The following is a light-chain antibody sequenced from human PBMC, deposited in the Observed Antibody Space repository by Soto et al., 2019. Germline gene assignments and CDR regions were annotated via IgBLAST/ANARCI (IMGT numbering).Light chain of an antibody. CDR2: GAS. Sequence: EILLTQSPDTLSLSPGERATLSCRASQSVSSSYLAWYQQRPGQAPRLLIYGASSRATGIPDRFSGSGSGTDFTLTITRLEPEEFAVYYCQQYNSSPRTFGQGTKLEIK. V-gene: IGKV3-20*01. CDR1: QSVSSSY. CDR3: QQYNSSPRT. J-gene: IGKJ2*01.